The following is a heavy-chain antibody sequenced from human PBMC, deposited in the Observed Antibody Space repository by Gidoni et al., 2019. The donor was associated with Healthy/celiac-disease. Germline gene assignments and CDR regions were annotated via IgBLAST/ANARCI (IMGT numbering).Heavy chain of an antibody. Sequence: QVQLQESGPGLVKPSGTLSLICVVSGGSISSSNWWSWVRPPPGKGLEWIGEIYHSGSTNYNPSLQSRVTISVDKSKNQFSLKLSSVTAADTAVYYCARVGKMTTVSYYYYGMDVWGQGTTVTVSS. CDR2: IYHSGST. CDR1: GGSISSSNW. J-gene: IGHJ6*02. CDR3: ARVGKMTTVSYYYYGMDV. V-gene: IGHV4-4*02. D-gene: IGHD4-4*01.